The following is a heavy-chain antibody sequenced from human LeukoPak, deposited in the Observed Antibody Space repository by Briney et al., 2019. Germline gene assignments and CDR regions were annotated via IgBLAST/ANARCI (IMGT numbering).Heavy chain of an antibody. V-gene: IGHV4-59*01. CDR2: IYYSGST. J-gene: IGHJ4*02. CDR3: ARGKFSSGGDS. Sequence: SETLSLTCTVSGDSISRYYWSWIRQPPGKGLEWIGYIYYSGSTNYNPSLKSRVTISVDTSKNQFSLKLSSVTAADSAVYYCARGKFSSGGDSWGQGTLVTVSS. CDR1: GDSISRYY. D-gene: IGHD6-25*01.